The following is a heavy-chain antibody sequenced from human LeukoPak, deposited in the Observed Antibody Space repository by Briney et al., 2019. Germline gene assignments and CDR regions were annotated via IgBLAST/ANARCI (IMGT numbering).Heavy chain of an antibody. V-gene: IGHV1-18*01. J-gene: IGHJ5*02. CDR2: ISAYNGNT. CDR3: ARRSSTSCYMCWFDP. Sequence: ASVKVSCKASGYTFTSYGISWVRQAPGQGFEWMGWISAYNGNTNYAQKLQGRVTMTTDTSTSTAYMELRSLRSDDTAVYYCARRSSTSCYMCWFDPWGQGTLVTVSS. CDR1: GYTFTSYG. D-gene: IGHD2-2*02.